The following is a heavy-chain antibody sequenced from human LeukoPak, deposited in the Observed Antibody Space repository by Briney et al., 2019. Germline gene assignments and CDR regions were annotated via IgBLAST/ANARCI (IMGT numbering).Heavy chain of an antibody. J-gene: IGHJ4*02. CDR1: GFTFSSYG. V-gene: IGHV3-30*18. CDR3: AKLSAYYDFWSGLLDY. Sequence: GRSLRLSCAASGFTFSSYGMHWVRQAPGKGLEWVAVISYDGSNKYYADSVKGRFTISRDNSKNTLYLQMNSLRAEDTAVYYCAKLSAYYDFWSGLLDYWGQGTLVTVSS. CDR2: ISYDGSNK. D-gene: IGHD3-3*01.